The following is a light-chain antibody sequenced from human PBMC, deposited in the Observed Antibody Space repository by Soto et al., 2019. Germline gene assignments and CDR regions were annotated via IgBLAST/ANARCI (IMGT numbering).Light chain of an antibody. CDR1: HSVGSL. Sequence: EIVLTQSPATLSLSPGGRATLSCRASHSVGSLLAWYQQKPGQAPRLLIYFASNRATGIPPRFSGSGSGTDFTLTIDSLEPEDFALFYCQQRSAWPWTFGQGTRVEIK. CDR3: QQRSAWPWT. CDR2: FAS. V-gene: IGKV3-11*01. J-gene: IGKJ1*01.